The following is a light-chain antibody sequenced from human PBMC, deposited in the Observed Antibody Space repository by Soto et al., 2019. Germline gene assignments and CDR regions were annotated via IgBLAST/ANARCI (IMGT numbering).Light chain of an antibody. J-gene: IGKJ4*01. CDR3: QQSYSTPLT. Sequence: DIQMTQSPSSLSASVGDRVTITCRASQSIGRYLNWYQQKPGKAPKLLIYAASSLQSGVPSRFSGSGSGTDFTLTISSLQPEDFATYYCQQSYSTPLTFGGGTKVDIK. CDR1: QSIGRY. CDR2: AAS. V-gene: IGKV1-39*01.